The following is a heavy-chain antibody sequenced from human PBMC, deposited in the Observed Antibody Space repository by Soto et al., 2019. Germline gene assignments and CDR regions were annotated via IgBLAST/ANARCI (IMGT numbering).Heavy chain of an antibody. CDR1: GYTFTGYY. CDR3: ARDFGSSQPYYYYGMDV. J-gene: IGHJ6*02. V-gene: IGHV1-2*04. Sequence: ASVKVSCKASGYTFTGYYMHWVRQAPGQGLEWMGWINPNSGGTNYAQKFQGWVTMTRDTSISTAYMELSRLRSDDTAVYYCARDFGSSQPYYYYGMDVWGQGTTVTV. CDR2: INPNSGGT. D-gene: IGHD6-19*01.